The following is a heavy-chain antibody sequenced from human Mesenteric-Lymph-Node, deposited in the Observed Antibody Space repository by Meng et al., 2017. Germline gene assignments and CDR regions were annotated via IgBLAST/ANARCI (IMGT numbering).Heavy chain of an antibody. CDR3: AREFSVMADGYFDP. CDR2: ISSSGSST. Sequence: QVEFVESGGGLVEPGGSLKLSCAASGYMFNDYFMSWIRQTPGKGLEWISCISSSGSSTFYADSVKGRFTISRDNANNVLFLEMNSLGVDDTAVYYCAREFSVMADGYFDPWGQGTLVTVSS. D-gene: IGHD5-24*01. CDR1: GYMFNDYF. J-gene: IGHJ5*02. V-gene: IGHV3-11*04.